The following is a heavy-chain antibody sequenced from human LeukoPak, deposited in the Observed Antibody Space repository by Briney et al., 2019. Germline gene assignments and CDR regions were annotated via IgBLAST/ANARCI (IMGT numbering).Heavy chain of an antibody. CDR3: AKDPASMGFAMDI. Sequence: GGSLRLSCAASGFTFGDFAMSWVRQAPGKGLAWVSAIVGSGVSTYYADSVKGRFTISRDNSKNTLYLQLNSLRVEDTAVYYCAKDPASMGFAMDIWGQGTTVTVSS. CDR2: IVGSGVST. J-gene: IGHJ6*02. D-gene: IGHD2/OR15-2a*01. V-gene: IGHV3-23*01. CDR1: GFTFGDFA.